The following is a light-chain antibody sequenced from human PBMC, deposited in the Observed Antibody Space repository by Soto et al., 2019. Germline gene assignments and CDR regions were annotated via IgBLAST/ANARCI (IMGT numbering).Light chain of an antibody. J-gene: IGKJ1*01. CDR3: QHYNSYSEA. CDR2: KAS. CDR1: QTISSW. Sequence: DIQMTQSPSTLSASVGDRVTITCRGIQTISSWLAWYQQKPGKAPKLLSYKASTLKSGVPSRFSGSGSGTEFTLTISSLQPDDFATYYCQHYNSYSEAFGQGTKVDI. V-gene: IGKV1-5*03.